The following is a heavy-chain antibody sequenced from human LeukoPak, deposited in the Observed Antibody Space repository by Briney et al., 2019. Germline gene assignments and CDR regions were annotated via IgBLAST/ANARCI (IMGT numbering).Heavy chain of an antibody. CDR1: GGTFSSYA. CDR3: ARDPIGSGSYYEGGY. CDR2: IIPILGIA. V-gene: IGHV1-69*04. Sequence: ASVKVSCKASGGTFSSYAISWVRQAPGQGLEWMGRIIPILGIANYAQKFQGRVTITADKSTSTAYMELSSLRSEDTAVYYCARDPIGSGSYYEGGYWGQGTLVTVSS. D-gene: IGHD1-26*01. J-gene: IGHJ4*02.